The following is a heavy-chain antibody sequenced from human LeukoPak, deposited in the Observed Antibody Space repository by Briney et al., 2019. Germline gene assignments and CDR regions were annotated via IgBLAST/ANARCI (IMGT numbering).Heavy chain of an antibody. CDR2: IYHDGRI. Sequence: SETLSLTCTVSGYSITNGYYWGWIRQPPGKGLEWIGSIYHDGRIDYNPSLKSRVTISRDTSNDQFSLKLSSVTAADTAMYYCARTTEGYCRGRSCYSYYYYMDVWGKGTTVTVSS. V-gene: IGHV4-38-2*02. CDR3: ARTTEGYCRGRSCYSYYYYMDV. CDR1: GYSITNGYY. D-gene: IGHD2-15*01. J-gene: IGHJ6*03.